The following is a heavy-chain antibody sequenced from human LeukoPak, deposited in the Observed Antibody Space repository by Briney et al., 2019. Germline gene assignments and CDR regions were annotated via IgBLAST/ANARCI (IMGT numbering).Heavy chain of an antibody. CDR2: IYYSGST. Sequence: SETLSLTCTVSGGSISSSIYYWGWIRQPPGKGLEWIGSIYYSGSTYYNPSLKSRVTISVDTSKNQFSLKLSSVTAADTAVYYCASMYGSSFDWGQGTLVTVSS. J-gene: IGHJ4*02. CDR3: ASMYGSSFD. D-gene: IGHD6-6*01. V-gene: IGHV4-39*01. CDR1: GGSISSSIYY.